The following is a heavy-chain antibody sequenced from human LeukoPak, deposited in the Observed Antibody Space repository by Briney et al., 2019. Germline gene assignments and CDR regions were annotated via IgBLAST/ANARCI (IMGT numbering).Heavy chain of an antibody. CDR3: AKYLKSGGSRYFDP. CDR2: VGGGGGDT. CDR1: GFTFRSYA. D-gene: IGHD1-14*01. J-gene: IGHJ5*02. Sequence: GGSLRLSCAASGFTFRSYAMSWVRQAPGKGLDWVSTVGGGGGDTYYADSVKGRFTISRDNSKNTLDLHMSSLRADDTAVYYCAKYLKSGGSRYFDPWGQGTLVTVSS. V-gene: IGHV3-23*01.